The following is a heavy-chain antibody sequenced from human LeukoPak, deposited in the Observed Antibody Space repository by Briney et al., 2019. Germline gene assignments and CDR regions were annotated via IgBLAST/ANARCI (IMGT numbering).Heavy chain of an antibody. CDR3: ARAKYYYDSITYLDAFDI. CDR2: INWNGGRT. J-gene: IGHJ3*02. CDR1: GFTFDDYG. V-gene: IGHV3-20*04. D-gene: IGHD3-22*01. Sequence: GGSLRLSCEVSGFTFDDYGRSWVRQAQGKGLEWVSGINWNGGRTGYADSVNGGFAISRNNAKNSLFLQMTSLRAADTALYYCARAKYYYDSITYLDAFDIWGQGTMVTVSS.